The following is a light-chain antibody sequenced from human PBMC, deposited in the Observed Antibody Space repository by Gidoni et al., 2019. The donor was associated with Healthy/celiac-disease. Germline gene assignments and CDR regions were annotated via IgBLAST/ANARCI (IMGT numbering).Light chain of an antibody. V-gene: IGLV3-19*01. Sequence: SSALTQDPAVSVALGQTVRITCQGDSLRSYYASWYQQKPGQASVLVIYGKNNRPSGIPDRFSGSSSGNTASLTITGAQAEDEADYYCNSRDSSGNHQVFGGGTKLTVL. CDR3: NSRDSSGNHQV. CDR1: SLRSYY. J-gene: IGLJ2*01. CDR2: GKN.